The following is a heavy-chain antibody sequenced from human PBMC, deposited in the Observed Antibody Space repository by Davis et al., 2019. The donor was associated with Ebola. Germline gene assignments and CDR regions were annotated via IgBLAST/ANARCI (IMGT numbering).Heavy chain of an antibody. J-gene: IGHJ3*02. CDR1: GGSVSSGSYY. Sequence: MPSETLSLTCTVSGGSVSSGSYYWSWIRQPPGKGLEWIGYIYYSGSINYNPSLKSRFTISVEPSKNQLSLNLSSVTAADTAVYYCAREFYYGSGSAFDIWGQGTMVTVSS. CDR2: IYYSGSI. CDR3: AREFYYGSGSAFDI. V-gene: IGHV4-61*01. D-gene: IGHD3-10*01.